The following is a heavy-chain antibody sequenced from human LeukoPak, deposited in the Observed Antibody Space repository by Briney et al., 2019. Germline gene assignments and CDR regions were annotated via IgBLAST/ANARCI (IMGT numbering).Heavy chain of an antibody. J-gene: IGHJ4*02. D-gene: IGHD3-3*01. CDR2: ITWNSGSI. Sequence: GRSLRLSCAASGFTFDDYAMHWVRHAPGKGLEWVSGITWNSGSIVYADSVKGRFTISRDNAKNSLYLQMNSLRAEDTAVYYCARDTPNYDFWSGYYPHFDYWGQGTLVTDSS. CDR1: GFTFDDYA. V-gene: IGHV3-9*01. CDR3: ARDTPNYDFWSGYYPHFDY.